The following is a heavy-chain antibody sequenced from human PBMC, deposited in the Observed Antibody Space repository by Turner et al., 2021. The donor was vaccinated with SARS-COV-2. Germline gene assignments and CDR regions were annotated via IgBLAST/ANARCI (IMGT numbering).Heavy chain of an antibody. CDR2: RIQDGCDK. CDR3: ASGGWSGGSCPLGLGFDHAFDI. V-gene: IGHV3-7*01. CDR1: GFSFTSIW. D-gene: IGHD2-15*01. Sequence: ELLVVAAWRVLVRRAATLSVSCAATGFSFTSIWMSRVRQAPGKGHGWAAKRIQDGCDKNQRQPGRSQFTITRDNAKNSFFLQMNSLGAEDTAVYYCASGGWSGGSCPLGLGFDHAFDIWGQGTTVTVSS. J-gene: IGHJ3*02.